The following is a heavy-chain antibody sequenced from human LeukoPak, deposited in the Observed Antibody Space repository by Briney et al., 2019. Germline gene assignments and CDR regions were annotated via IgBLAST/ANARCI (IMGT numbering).Heavy chain of an antibody. J-gene: IGHJ4*02. V-gene: IGHV4-59*01. CDR2: IHYSGST. CDR1: GGSISSYY. D-gene: IGHD6-19*01. CDR3: ARDNAAVAGAHFDY. Sequence: ASETLSLTCTVSGGSISSYYWSWIRQPPGKGLEWIGYIHYSGSTNYNPSLKSRVTISVDTSKNQFSLKLSSVTAADTAVYYCARDNAAVAGAHFDYWGQGTLVTASS.